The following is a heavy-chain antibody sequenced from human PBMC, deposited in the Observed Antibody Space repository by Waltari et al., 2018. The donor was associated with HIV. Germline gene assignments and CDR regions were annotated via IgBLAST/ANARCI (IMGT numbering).Heavy chain of an antibody. V-gene: IGHV2-5*01. CDR3: AHSLGRGAVYFDH. J-gene: IGHJ4*02. CDR2: IFWHGTK. CDR1: GFSLATCGVG. Sequence: QVTLRESGPAPLKATETLTLTCSFSGFSLATCGVGVGWNRQPPGRVLEWLGVIFWHGTKRYSASVNNRLNITKDISVNRVNLTMTTMDQRDTGTYFCAHSLGRGAVYFDHWGQGTLVTVSS. D-gene: IGHD7-27*01.